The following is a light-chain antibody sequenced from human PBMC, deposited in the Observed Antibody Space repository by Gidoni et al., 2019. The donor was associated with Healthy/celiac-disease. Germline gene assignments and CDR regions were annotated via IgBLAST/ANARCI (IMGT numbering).Light chain of an antibody. Sequence: SSELTQDPAVSVALGQTVRITCQGDSLRSYYASWYQQKPGQAPVLVIYGKNNRPSGNPDRFSGSSSGNTASLTITGAQAEDEADYYCNSRDSSGTRVVFGGGTKLTVL. V-gene: IGLV3-19*01. CDR3: NSRDSSGTRVV. CDR1: SLRSYY. CDR2: GKN. J-gene: IGLJ2*01.